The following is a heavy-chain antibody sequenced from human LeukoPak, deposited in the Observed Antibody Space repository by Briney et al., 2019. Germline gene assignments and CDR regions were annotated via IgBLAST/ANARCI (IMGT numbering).Heavy chain of an antibody. V-gene: IGHV4-59*12. D-gene: IGHD3-10*01. Sequence: SETLSLTCTVSGGSISSYYWSWIRQPPGKGLEWIGYINYSGSTNYNPSLKSRVTISVDTSKNQFSLKLSSVTAADTAVYYCAYTMVRGVIITPNDAFDIWGQGTMVTVSS. CDR3: AYTMVRGVIITPNDAFDI. CDR2: INYSGST. CDR1: GGSISSYY. J-gene: IGHJ3*02.